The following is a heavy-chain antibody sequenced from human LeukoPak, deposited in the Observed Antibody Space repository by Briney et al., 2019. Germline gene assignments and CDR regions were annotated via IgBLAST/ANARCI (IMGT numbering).Heavy chain of an antibody. CDR3: ARADVNFPAYTAFFDN. CDR1: GGSLRDYF. D-gene: IGHD2-21*02. Sequence: SETLSLTCAVSGGSLRDYFRNWIRQPPGKGLEWLGEISYSGTTNSNPSLRSRVAVSIDTSKNQFSLRLTSVTAADTAVYFCARADVNFPAYTAFFDNWGPGALVTVSA. V-gene: IGHV4-34*01. J-gene: IGHJ4*02. CDR2: ISYSGTT.